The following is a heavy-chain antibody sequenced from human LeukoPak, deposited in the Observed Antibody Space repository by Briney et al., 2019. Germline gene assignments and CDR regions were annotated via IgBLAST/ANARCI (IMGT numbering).Heavy chain of an antibody. J-gene: IGHJ5*02. CDR3: ARDSGTTGEVKFDP. V-gene: IGHV4-4*07. D-gene: IGHD3-10*01. CDR1: GYSISSGYY. Sequence: SETLSLTCTVSGYSISSGYYWSWIRQPAGKGLERIGRIDTSGNTNYKPSLKSRVTMSVDTSKNQFSLKLSSVTAADTAVYYCARDSGTTGEVKFDPWGQGTLVTVSA. CDR2: IDTSGNT.